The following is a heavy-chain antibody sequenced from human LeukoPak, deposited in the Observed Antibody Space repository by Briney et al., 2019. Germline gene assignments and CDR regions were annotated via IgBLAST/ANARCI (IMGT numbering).Heavy chain of an antibody. V-gene: IGHV4-4*07. CDR1: GDSISTYY. CDR3: ARENSGGYLFDY. J-gene: IGHJ4*02. D-gene: IGHD3-22*01. CDR2: THTSGNT. Sequence: SETLSLTCTVSGDSISTYYRSWIRQPAGKGMEWIGRTHTSGNTIYNPSLKSRVTMSVDTSNNQLSLKLSSVTAADTAVYYCARENSGGYLFDYWGQGTLVTVSS.